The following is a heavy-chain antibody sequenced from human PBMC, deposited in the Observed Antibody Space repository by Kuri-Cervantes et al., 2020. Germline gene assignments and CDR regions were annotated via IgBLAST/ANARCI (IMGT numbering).Heavy chain of an antibody. V-gene: IGHV3-48*01. D-gene: IGHD4-17*01. CDR3: AKSSYGDYYY. Sequence: GESLKISCVASGFTFSSCGINWVRQAPGKGLEWLSYISSDGSAKYYADSVKGRFTISRDNSKNTLYLQMNSLRAEDTAVYYCAKSSYGDYYYWGQGTLVTVSS. J-gene: IGHJ4*02. CDR2: ISSDGSAK. CDR1: GFTFSSCG.